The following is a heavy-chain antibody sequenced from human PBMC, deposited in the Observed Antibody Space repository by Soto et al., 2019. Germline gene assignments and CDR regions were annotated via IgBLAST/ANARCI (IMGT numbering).Heavy chain of an antibody. V-gene: IGHV4-39*01. CDR3: ATAAGTRDYYYYYGMDV. CDR1: GGSISSSSYY. D-gene: IGHD6-13*01. CDR2: IYYSGST. Sequence: QLLESGPGLVKPSETLSLTCTVSGGSISSSSYYWGWIRQPPGKGLEWIGSIYYSGSTYYNPSLKSRVTISVDTSKNQFSLKLSSVTAADTAVYYCATAAGTRDYYYYYGMDVWGQGTTVTVSS. J-gene: IGHJ6*02.